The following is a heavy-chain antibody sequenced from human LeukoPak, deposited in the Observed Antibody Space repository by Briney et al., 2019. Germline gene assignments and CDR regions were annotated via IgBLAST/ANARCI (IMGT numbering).Heavy chain of an antibody. CDR2: IKGDGSST. Sequence: QAGGSLRLSCAASGFTFSSYWMHWVRHTPGKGLVWVSRIKGDGSSTSYADSVKGRFIISRDNAKNTLYPQMNSLRAEDTAVYYCARDGYSFGHDFDYWGQGTLVTVSS. CDR1: GFTFSSYW. CDR3: ARDGYSFGHDFDY. V-gene: IGHV3-74*01. J-gene: IGHJ4*02. D-gene: IGHD5-18*01.